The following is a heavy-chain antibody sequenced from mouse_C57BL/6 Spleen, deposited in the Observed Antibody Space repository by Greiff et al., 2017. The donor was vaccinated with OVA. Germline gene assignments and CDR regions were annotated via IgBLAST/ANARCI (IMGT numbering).Heavy chain of an antibody. D-gene: IGHD2-1*01. CDR1: GYSFTSYY. CDR2: IYPGSGNT. J-gene: IGHJ4*01. V-gene: IGHV1-66*01. Sequence: QVQLQQSGPELVKPGASVKISCKASGYSFTSYYIHWVKQRPGQGLEWIGWIYPGSGNTKYNEKFKGKATLTADTSSSTAYMQLSSLTSEDSAVYYCARDGNVGAMDYWGQGTSVTVSS. CDR3: ARDGNVGAMDY.